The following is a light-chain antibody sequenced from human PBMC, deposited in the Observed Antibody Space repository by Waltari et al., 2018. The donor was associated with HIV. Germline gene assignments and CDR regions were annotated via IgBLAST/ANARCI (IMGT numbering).Light chain of an antibody. Sequence: CSGGTSNIGDNYVSWYQQFPGTAPKLLIYDNNKRPSGIPDRFSASKSGTSATLGITGLQTGDEAQYYCGSWDSSLSALLFGGGTKLTVL. V-gene: IGLV1-51*01. CDR3: GSWDSSLSALL. J-gene: IGLJ2*01. CDR1: TSNIGDNY. CDR2: DNN.